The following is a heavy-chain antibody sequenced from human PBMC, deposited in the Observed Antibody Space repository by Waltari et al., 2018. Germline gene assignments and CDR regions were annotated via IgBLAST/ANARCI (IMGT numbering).Heavy chain of an antibody. CDR3: AILSAAGTWSLDY. CDR1: GGSISSGGYY. CDR2: IDYRGST. V-gene: IGHV4-31*03. Sequence: QVQLQESGPGLVKPSQTLSLTCTVSGGSISSGGYYWSWIRQHPGKGLEWIGYIDYRGSTYYNPSLKSRVTISVDTSKNQFSRKLSSVTAADTAVYYCAILSAAGTWSLDYWGQGTLVTVSS. D-gene: IGHD6-13*01. J-gene: IGHJ4*02.